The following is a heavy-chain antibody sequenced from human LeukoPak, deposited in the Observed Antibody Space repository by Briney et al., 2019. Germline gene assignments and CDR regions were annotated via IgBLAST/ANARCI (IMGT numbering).Heavy chain of an antibody. D-gene: IGHD3-16*02. CDR3: ARRRGYYDYVWGSYRYPYYFDY. Sequence: PSETLSLTCTVSGGSISSYYWSWIRQPPGKGLEWIGYMYYSGSTNYNPSLKSRVTISVDTSKNQFSLKLSSVTAADTAVYYCARRRGYYDYVWGSYRYPYYFDYWGQGTLVTVSS. J-gene: IGHJ4*02. CDR1: GGSISSYY. CDR2: MYYSGST. V-gene: IGHV4-59*12.